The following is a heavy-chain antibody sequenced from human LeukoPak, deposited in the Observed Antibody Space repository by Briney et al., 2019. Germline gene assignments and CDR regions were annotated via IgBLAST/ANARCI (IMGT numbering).Heavy chain of an antibody. CDR2: VYLGGTT. V-gene: IGHV4-4*02. CDR3: AGLEGRYSTDWFYFFDY. D-gene: IGHD6-19*01. J-gene: IGHJ4*02. CDR1: GGSISSLNL. Sequence: SETLSLTCIVSGGSISSLNLWSWLRQPPGKGLEWIGEVYLGGTTNFNPSLKSRVTILIDKSKNQLSLQLTSVTAADTAVYYCAGLEGRYSTDWFYFFDYWGQGALVTVSS.